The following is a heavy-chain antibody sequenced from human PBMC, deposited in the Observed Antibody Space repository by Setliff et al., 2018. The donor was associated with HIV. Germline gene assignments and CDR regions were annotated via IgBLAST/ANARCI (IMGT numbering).Heavy chain of an antibody. V-gene: IGHV4-39*07. Sequence: ASETLSLTCTVSGDSISSSAYYWGWVRQPPGKGLEWIGSIYYSGTAYYNPSLRSRVTILVDTSNNNFSLKLNSVTAADTAMYHCARVIASGYNFWSGYPFDAFDVWGQGTMVTVS. J-gene: IGHJ3*01. D-gene: IGHD3-3*01. CDR2: IYYSGTA. CDR1: GDSISSSAYY. CDR3: ARVIASGYNFWSGYPFDAFDV.